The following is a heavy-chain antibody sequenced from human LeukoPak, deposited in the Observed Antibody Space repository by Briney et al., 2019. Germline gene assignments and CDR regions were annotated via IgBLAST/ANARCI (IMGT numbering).Heavy chain of an antibody. CDR1: GFTFSSYD. CDR3: ARELGYCSSTSCYHGMDV. V-gene: IGHV3-13*01. CDR2: IGTAGDT. D-gene: IGHD2-2*01. Sequence: GGSLRLSCAASGFTFSSYDMHWVRQATGKGLEWVSAIGTAGDTYYPGSVKGRFAISRENAKNSLYLQMNSLRAGDTAVYYCARELGYCSSTSCYHGMDVWGQGTTVTVSS. J-gene: IGHJ6*02.